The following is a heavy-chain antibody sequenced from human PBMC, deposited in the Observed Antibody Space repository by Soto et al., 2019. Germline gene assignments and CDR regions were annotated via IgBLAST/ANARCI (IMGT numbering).Heavy chain of an antibody. CDR2: ISYDGSNQ. J-gene: IGHJ3*02. Sequence: QVQLVESGGGAVPPGRSLRLSCAASGFTFSRYDIHWVRQAPGKGLEWVALISYDGSNQYFGDSVKGRFTISRDNSKDTVSLRMNSLRVEDTAVYYCVRDFDNRRGGDAFYIWGRGTMVTVSS. CDR1: GFTFSRYD. CDR3: VRDFDNRRGGDAFYI. V-gene: IGHV3-30*03. D-gene: IGHD3-9*01.